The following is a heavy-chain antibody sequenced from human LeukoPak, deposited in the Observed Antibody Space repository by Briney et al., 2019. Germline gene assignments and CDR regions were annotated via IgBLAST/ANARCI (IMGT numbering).Heavy chain of an antibody. CDR1: GYTFTSYY. V-gene: IGHV1-46*01. CDR3: ARGYYGDSTSMDV. CDR2: INPSGGST. Sequence: GASVKVSRKASGYTFTSYYMHWVRQAPGQGLEWMGIINPSGGSTSYAQKFQGRVTMTRDTSISTAYMELSRLRSDDTAVYYCARGYYGDSTSMDVWGKGTTVTISS. J-gene: IGHJ6*03. D-gene: IGHD4-17*01.